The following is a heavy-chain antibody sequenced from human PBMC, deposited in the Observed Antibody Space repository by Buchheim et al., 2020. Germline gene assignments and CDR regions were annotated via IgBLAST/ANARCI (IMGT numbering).Heavy chain of an antibody. CDR2: IYHSGST. J-gene: IGHJ4*02. Sequence: QVQLQESGPGLVKPSETLSLTCAVSGYSISSGYYWGWIRQPPGKGLEWIGSIYHSGSTYYNPSLKSRVTISVDKSKNQFSLKLSSVTAADTAVYYCARKPTPYYYDSSGYYFFDYWGQGTL. CDR3: ARKPTPYYYDSSGYYFFDY. D-gene: IGHD3-22*01. CDR1: GYSISSGYY. V-gene: IGHV4-38-2*01.